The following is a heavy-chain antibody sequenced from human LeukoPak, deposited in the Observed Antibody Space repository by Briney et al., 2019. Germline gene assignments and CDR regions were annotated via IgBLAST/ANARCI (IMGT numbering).Heavy chain of an antibody. CDR1: GGTFSSYA. D-gene: IGHD3-10*01. J-gene: IGHJ6*02. Sequence: ASVKVSFKASGGTFSSYAISWVRQAPGQGLEWMGRIIPIRGIANYAQKFQGRVTITADKSMSTAYMELTRLRSEETAVYYSTRDYYGSESYYPTPYYYLHGMDVWGPGTTVTVSS. V-gene: IGHV1-69*04. CDR2: IIPIRGIA. CDR3: TRDYYGSESYYPTPYYYLHGMDV.